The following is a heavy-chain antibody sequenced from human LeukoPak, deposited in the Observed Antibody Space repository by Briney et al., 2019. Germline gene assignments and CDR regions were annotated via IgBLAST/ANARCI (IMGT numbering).Heavy chain of an antibody. V-gene: IGHV1-69*04. Sequence: ASVKVSCKASGGTFSSYAISWVRQAPGQGLEWMGRIIPILGIANYAQKFQGRVTITADKSTSTAYMELSSLRSEDTAVYYCARANYYESSDHRLFDYWGQGTLVTVSS. CDR3: ARANYYESSDHRLFDY. J-gene: IGHJ4*02. D-gene: IGHD3-22*01. CDR1: GGTFSSYA. CDR2: IIPILGIA.